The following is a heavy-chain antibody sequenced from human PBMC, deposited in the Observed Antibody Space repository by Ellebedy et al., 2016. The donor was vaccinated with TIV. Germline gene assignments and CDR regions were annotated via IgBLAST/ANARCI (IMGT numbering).Heavy chain of an antibody. V-gene: IGHV1-46*01. CDR2: INPSGGST. Sequence: ASVKVSCXASGYTFTSYYMHWVRQAPGQGLEWMGIINPSGGSTSYAQKFQGRVTMTRDTSTSTVYMELSSLKASDTAMYYCARRNWNDLFGWYGMDVWGQGTTVTVSS. J-gene: IGHJ6*02. CDR1: GYTFTSYY. CDR3: ARRNWNDLFGWYGMDV. D-gene: IGHD1-1*01.